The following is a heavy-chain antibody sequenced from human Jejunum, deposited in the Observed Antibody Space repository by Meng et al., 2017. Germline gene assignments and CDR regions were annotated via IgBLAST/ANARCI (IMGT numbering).Heavy chain of an antibody. CDR3: AVGSSYRDNNGYYYGPHFDY. D-gene: IGHD3-22*01. CDR1: GCRFTSYW. V-gene: IGHV5-51*04. J-gene: IGHJ4*01. CDR2: IHPGIPDT. Sequence: GESPKISCQGSGCRFTSYWIGWVRHLPGTGLEWMVVIHPGIPDTRYSPSFQGHVTISADKPISTAYLHWGSLKASDTAMYFCAVGSSYRDNNGYYYGPHFDYWGHGTLVTVSS.